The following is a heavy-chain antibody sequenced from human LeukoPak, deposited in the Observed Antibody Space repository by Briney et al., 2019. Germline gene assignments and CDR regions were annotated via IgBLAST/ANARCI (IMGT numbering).Heavy chain of an antibody. V-gene: IGHV4-59*01. J-gene: IGHJ5*02. CDR1: GGSISSYY. Sequence: SETLSLTSTDSGGSISSYYWSCIRQPPGKGLEWIGYIYYSGSTNYNPSIQSRVTLSFDTSKNRFSLNLNSVTAADTAVYYCAREYYDSSVYYHNWFDPWGQGTLVTVSS. CDR2: IYYSGST. CDR3: AREYYDSSVYYHNWFDP. D-gene: IGHD3-22*01.